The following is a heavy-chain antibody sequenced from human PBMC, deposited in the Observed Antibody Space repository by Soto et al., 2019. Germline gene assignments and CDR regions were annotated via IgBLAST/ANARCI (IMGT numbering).Heavy chain of an antibody. CDR2: MNPNSGNT. CDR3: ARGRITMVRGGMGAGVYYGMGV. J-gene: IGHJ6*01. Sequence: KSVRQDKGQGLERMGWMNPNSGNTGYAQKFQGRVTMTRNTSISTAYMELSSLRSEDTAVYYCARGRITMVRGGMGAGVYYGMGVRAQALTLSVYS. V-gene: IGHV1-8*01. D-gene: IGHD3-10*01.